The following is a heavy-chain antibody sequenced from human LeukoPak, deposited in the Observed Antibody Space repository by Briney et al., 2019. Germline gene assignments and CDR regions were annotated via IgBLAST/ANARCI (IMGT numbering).Heavy chain of an antibody. CDR3: ATPHSYVWGSYRYDLLY. CDR1: GYTLTELS. Sequence: GASVKVSCKVSGYTLTELSMHWARQAPGKGLEWMGGFDPEDGETIYAQKFQGRVTMIEDTSTDTAYMELSSLRSEDTAVYYCATPHSYVWGSYRYDLLYWGQGTLVTVSS. CDR2: FDPEDGET. J-gene: IGHJ4*02. V-gene: IGHV1-24*01. D-gene: IGHD3-16*02.